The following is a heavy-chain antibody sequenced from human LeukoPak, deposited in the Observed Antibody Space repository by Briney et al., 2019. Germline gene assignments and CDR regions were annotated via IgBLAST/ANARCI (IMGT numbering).Heavy chain of an antibody. J-gene: IGHJ4*02. V-gene: IGHV3-53*01. D-gene: IGHD3-10*01. Sequence: GGSLRLSCAASGLTVGKNYMSWVRQAPGKGLESVSVIYSGGSTYYADSVRGRFTISRDNSKNTLYLQMNSLRVEDTAVYYCARVGGHWGQGTLVTVSS. CDR1: GLTVGKNY. CDR3: ARVGGH. CDR2: IYSGGST.